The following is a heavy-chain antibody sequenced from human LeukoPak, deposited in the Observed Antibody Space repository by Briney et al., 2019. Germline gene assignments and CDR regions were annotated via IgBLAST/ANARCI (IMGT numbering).Heavy chain of an antibody. Sequence: SETLSLTCTVSGGSISSYYWSWIRQPPGKGLEWIGYIYYSGSANYNPSLKSRVTISVDTSKNQFSLKLSSVTAADTAVYYCARHREVGARHRAVGAFDIWGQGTMVTVSS. D-gene: IGHD1-26*01. CDR1: GGSISSYY. J-gene: IGHJ3*02. CDR2: IYYSGSA. CDR3: ARHREVGARHRAVGAFDI. V-gene: IGHV4-59*08.